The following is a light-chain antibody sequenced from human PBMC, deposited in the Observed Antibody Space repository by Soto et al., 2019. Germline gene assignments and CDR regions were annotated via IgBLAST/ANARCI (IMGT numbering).Light chain of an antibody. CDR2: DDS. V-gene: IGLV3-21*02. J-gene: IGLJ2*01. Sequence: SYELTQTPSVSVAPGQTARITCGGDNIRRKTVHWYQQKPGQAPVLVVYDDSDRPPRIPERFSGSNSGNPATLTISRVEAGDEADYYCQVWDSTSHHVLFGGGTKVTVL. CDR3: QVWDSTSHHVL. CDR1: NIRRKT.